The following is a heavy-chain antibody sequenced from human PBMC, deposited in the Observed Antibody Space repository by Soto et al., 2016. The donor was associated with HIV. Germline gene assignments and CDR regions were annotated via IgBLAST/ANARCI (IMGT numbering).Heavy chain of an antibody. CDR2: ISSNGVST. CDR3: VKRNYYDSGSLVLGVRVTTFDY. D-gene: IGHD3-10*01. Sequence: EVQLVESGGGLVQPGGSLRLSCSASGFTFSSYAIHWVRQAPGKGLEYVSAISSNGVSTYYADSVKGRFTISRDNSKNTLYLQMSSLRAEDTAVYYCVKRNYYDSGSLVLGVRVTTFDYWGQGTLVTVSS. V-gene: IGHV3-64D*06. J-gene: IGHJ4*02. CDR1: GFTFSSYA.